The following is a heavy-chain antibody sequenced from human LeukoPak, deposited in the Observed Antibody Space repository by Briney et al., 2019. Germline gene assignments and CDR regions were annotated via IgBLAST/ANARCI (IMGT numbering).Heavy chain of an antibody. CDR2: INNDGSAT. Sequence: GGSLRLSCAASGFTLSSYWMLWVRQVPGKGLVWVSRINNDGSATSYADSVMGRFTISRDNAKNTLYLQMSSLRVEDTAIYYCARDYFWEQYYFDYWGQGTLVTVSS. CDR1: GFTLSSYW. D-gene: IGHD3-16*01. CDR3: ARDYFWEQYYFDY. J-gene: IGHJ4*02. V-gene: IGHV3-74*01.